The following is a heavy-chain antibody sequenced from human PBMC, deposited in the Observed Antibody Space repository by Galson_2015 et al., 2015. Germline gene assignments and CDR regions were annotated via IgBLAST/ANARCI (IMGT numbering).Heavy chain of an antibody. J-gene: IGHJ4*02. Sequence: SVKVSCKASGYTFTSYGISWVRQAPGQGLEWMGWISAYNGNTNYAQKLQGRVTMTTDTSTSTAYMELRSLRSDDTAVYYCARVDCSGGSCYLADYWGQGTLVTVSS. CDR2: ISAYNGNT. CDR3: ARVDCSGGSCYLADY. D-gene: IGHD2-15*01. V-gene: IGHV1-18*01. CDR1: GYTFTSYG.